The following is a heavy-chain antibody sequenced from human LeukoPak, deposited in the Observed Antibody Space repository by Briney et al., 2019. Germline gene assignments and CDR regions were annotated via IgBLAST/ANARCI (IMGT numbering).Heavy chain of an antibody. D-gene: IGHD6-6*01. V-gene: IGHV3-23*01. CDR3: AKPVFYTTSSFDY. CDR1: GFTFSSYT. Sequence: GGSLRLSCAASGFTFSSYTMTWVRQAPGKGLEWVSAITGSGGSAYYADSVKGRFIISRDNSKNTLYLQMNSLRAEDTAVYYCAKPVFYTTSSFDYWSQGTLVTVSS. CDR2: ITGSGGSA. J-gene: IGHJ4*02.